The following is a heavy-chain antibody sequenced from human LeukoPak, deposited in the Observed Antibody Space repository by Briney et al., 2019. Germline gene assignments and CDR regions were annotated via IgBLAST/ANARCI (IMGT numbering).Heavy chain of an antibody. V-gene: IGHV5-51*01. CDR3: AWSVSGANFDY. CDR2: IYPGDSDT. Sequence: GESLKISCKGSGYSFTTYWIGWVRQMPGKGLEWMGIIYPGDSDTRYSPSFQGQVTISADKSIKTGYLQWSSLKASDTAMYYCAWSVSGANFDYSGQGTLVTVSS. D-gene: IGHD6-19*01. J-gene: IGHJ4*02. CDR1: GYSFTTYW.